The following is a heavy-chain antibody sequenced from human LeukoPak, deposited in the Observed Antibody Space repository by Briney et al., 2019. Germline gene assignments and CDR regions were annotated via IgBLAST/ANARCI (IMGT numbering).Heavy chain of an antibody. CDR3: ARDTGSGSETNFDY. CDR2: ISSSSSTI. Sequence: GGSLRLSCAASGFTFSSYSMNWVRQAPGKGLEWVSYISSSSSTIYYADSVKGRFTISRDNAKNSPYLQMNSLRAEDTAVYYCARDTGSGSETNFDYWGQGTLVTVSS. V-gene: IGHV3-48*01. D-gene: IGHD3-10*01. J-gene: IGHJ4*02. CDR1: GFTFSSYS.